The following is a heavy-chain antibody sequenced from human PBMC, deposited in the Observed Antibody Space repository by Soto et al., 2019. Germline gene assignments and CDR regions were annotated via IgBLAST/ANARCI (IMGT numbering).Heavy chain of an antibody. CDR3: AKDRRAGGNSAFYFDF. CDR2: ISATGGGT. CDR1: GFKFSNDA. J-gene: IGHJ4*02. Sequence: GGSLRLSCAASGFKFSNDAMSWVRQAPGEGLEWVSLISATGGGTYYADSVKGRFTISRDNSHNTLYLQVHSLTAEDTAVYYCAKDRRAGGNSAFYFDFWGQGAQVNVSS. D-gene: IGHD3-16*01. V-gene: IGHV3-23*01.